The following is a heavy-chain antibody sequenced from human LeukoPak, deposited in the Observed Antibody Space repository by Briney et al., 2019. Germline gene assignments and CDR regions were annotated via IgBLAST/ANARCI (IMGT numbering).Heavy chain of an antibody. Sequence: GGSLRLSCAASGFTFSSNAMNWVRQAPGKGLEWVSGISGSGGSTYSADSVKGRFTISRDNSKKTVYLQMNSMRAEDTAVYYCAKDRGLVGSTPSDFDYWGQGTLVTVSS. CDR1: GFTFSSNA. CDR2: ISGSGGST. J-gene: IGHJ4*02. V-gene: IGHV3-23*01. CDR3: AKDRGLVGSTPSDFDY. D-gene: IGHD1-26*01.